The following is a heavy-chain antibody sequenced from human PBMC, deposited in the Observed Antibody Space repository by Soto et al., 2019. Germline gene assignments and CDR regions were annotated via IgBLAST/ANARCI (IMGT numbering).Heavy chain of an antibody. D-gene: IGHD3-22*01. CDR3: ARTPYYYDSSGYYTYYFDY. CDR2: IYYSGST. Sequence: SETKCVTCTVSGGNIRSYDWSWIRQKPGKGLEWIGYIYYSGSTNYNPSLKSRVTISVDTSKNQFSLKLSSVTAADTAVYYCARTPYYYDSSGYYTYYFDYWGQGTLVTVSS. CDR1: GGNIRSYD. V-gene: IGHV4-59*01. J-gene: IGHJ4*02.